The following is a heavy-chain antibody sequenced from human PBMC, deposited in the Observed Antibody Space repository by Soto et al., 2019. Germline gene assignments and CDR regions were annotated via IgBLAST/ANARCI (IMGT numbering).Heavy chain of an antibody. J-gene: IGHJ4*02. D-gene: IGHD6-13*01. Sequence: ASVKVSCKASGYTFTGYYIHWVRQAPGQGLEWMGWINPNSGGTNYAQKFQGRVTMTRDTSISTAYMELSRLRSDDTAVYYCASLEDSRNIAAADYWGQGTLVTV. CDR3: ASLEDSRNIAAADY. CDR2: INPNSGGT. CDR1: GYTFTGYY. V-gene: IGHV1-2*02.